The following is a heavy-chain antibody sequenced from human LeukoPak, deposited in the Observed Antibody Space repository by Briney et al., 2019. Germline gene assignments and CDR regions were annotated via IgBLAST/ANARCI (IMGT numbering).Heavy chain of an antibody. CDR3: TRGSIAYYYMDV. D-gene: IGHD3-22*01. CDR2: ISYSGRT. V-gene: IGHV4-39*07. Sequence: PSETLSLTCTVSGGSISSSSYYWGWIRQPPGKGLEWIGTISYSGRTYYNPSLKSRVTISVDTSKNQFSLKLSSVTAADTAVYYCTRGSIAYYYMDVWGKGTTVTISS. CDR1: GGSISSSSYY. J-gene: IGHJ6*03.